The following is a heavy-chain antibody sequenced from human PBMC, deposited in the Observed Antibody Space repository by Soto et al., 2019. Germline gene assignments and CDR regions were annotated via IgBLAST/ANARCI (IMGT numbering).Heavy chain of an antibody. CDR1: GYTFTSYY. Sequence: QVQLVQSGAEVKKPGASVKVSCKASGYTFTSYYMHWVRQAPGQGLEWMGTINPSGGSTSYAQKFQGRVTMTRDTSTSTVYMELSSLRSEDTAVYYCARDLWGYCSSGSCYGGLDYWGQGTLVTVSS. J-gene: IGHJ4*02. CDR2: INPSGGST. CDR3: ARDLWGYCSSGSCYGGLDY. V-gene: IGHV1-46*03. D-gene: IGHD2-15*01.